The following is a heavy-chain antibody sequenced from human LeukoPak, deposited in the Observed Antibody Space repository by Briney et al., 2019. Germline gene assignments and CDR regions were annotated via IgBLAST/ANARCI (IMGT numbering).Heavy chain of an antibody. CDR2: IFYSGST. D-gene: IGHD2-2*01. CDR1: GGSFSGYY. CDR3: ARQPGEVVPAATNWFDP. J-gene: IGHJ5*02. Sequence: SKTLSLTCAVYGGSFSGYYWSWIRQPPGRGPEWIGSIFYSGSTYYNPSLKSRVTISVDTSKNQFSLKLSSVTAADTAVYYCARQPGEVVPAATNWFDPWGQGTLVTVSS. V-gene: IGHV4-34*12.